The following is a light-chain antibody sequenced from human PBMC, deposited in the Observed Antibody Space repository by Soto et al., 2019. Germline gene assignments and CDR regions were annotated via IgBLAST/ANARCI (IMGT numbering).Light chain of an antibody. CDR2: EVT. V-gene: IGLV2-14*01. J-gene: IGLJ1*01. CDR3: SSFASRITFV. CDR1: RSDVGAYNY. Sequence: QSALTQPASVSGSHGPAITIACPRTRSDVGAYNYVSWYQQHPGKAPKLTISEVTNRPSGVSARFSVSKSGNTLSLTIFWLNAEVEADNSCSSFASRITFVFGTGSKVAGL.